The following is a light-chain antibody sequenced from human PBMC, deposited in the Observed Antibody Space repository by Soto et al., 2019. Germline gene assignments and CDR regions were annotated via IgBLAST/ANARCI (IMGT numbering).Light chain of an antibody. CDR3: QQYNSYPWT. CDR2: DAS. CDR1: QSISNW. Sequence: DIQMTHSPSTLASSVGVTFTITCRASQSISNWLAWYQQKPGKAPNLLISDASNLESGVPSRFSGSGSGTEFILTISSLQPDDSATYYCQQYNSYPWTFGQGTKVDIK. V-gene: IGKV1-5*01. J-gene: IGKJ1*01.